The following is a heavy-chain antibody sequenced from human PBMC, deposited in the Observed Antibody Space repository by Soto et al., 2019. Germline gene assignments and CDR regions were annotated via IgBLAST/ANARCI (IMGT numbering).Heavy chain of an antibody. CDR3: ARDEGVVVPAAMGEDY. D-gene: IGHD2-2*01. CDR2: IIPILGIA. V-gene: IGHV1-69*04. Sequence: SVKVSCKASGGTFSSYPISWVRQAPGQGLEWMGRIIPILGIANYAQKFQGRVTITADKSTSTAYMELSSLRSEDTAVYYCARDEGVVVPAAMGEDYWGQGTLVTVSS. CDR1: GGTFSSYP. J-gene: IGHJ4*02.